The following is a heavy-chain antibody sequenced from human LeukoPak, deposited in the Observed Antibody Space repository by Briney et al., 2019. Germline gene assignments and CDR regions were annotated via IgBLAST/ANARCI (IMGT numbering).Heavy chain of an antibody. Sequence: SETLSLTCTVSGGSISSSSYYWGWIRQPPGKGLEWIGSIYYSGSTYYNPSLKSRVTISVDTPKNQLSLKLSSVTAADTAVYYCARLELELRAWFDPWGQGTLVTVSS. CDR2: IYYSGST. V-gene: IGHV4-39*07. D-gene: IGHD1-7*01. J-gene: IGHJ5*02. CDR3: ARLELELRAWFDP. CDR1: GGSISSSSYY.